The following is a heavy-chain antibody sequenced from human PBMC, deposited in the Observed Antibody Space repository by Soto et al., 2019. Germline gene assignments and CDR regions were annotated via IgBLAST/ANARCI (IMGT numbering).Heavy chain of an antibody. Sequence: GGSLRLSCAASGFTVSSNYMSWVRQAPGKGLEWVSVIYSGGSTYYADSVKGRFTISRDNSKNTLYLQMNSLRAEDTAVYYCARDGGGLAANYYGMDVWGQGTTVTVSS. CDR2: IYSGGST. V-gene: IGHV3-53*01. J-gene: IGHJ6*02. D-gene: IGHD3-16*01. CDR3: ARDGGGLAANYYGMDV. CDR1: GFTVSSNY.